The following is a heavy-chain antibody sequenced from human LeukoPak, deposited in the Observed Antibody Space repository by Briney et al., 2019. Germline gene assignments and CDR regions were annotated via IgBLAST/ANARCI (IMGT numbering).Heavy chain of an antibody. D-gene: IGHD4-23*01. CDR1: LDSISSYY. CDR3: ARGSRWFYFDY. CDR2: IYYSGST. J-gene: IGHJ4*02. Sequence: PSEALSLTCRVPLDSISSYYGSWSRQPPGKGLEWIGYIYYSGSTNYNPSLKSRVTISVARSKTQFSLKLSSVTAADTAVYYCARGSRWFYFDYWGQGTLVTVSS. V-gene: IGHV4-59*12.